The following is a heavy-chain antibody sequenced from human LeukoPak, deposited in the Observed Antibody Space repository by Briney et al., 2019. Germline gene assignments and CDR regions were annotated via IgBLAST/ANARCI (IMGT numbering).Heavy chain of an antibody. CDR1: GGTFSSYA. Sequence: GASVKVSCKASGGTFSSYAISWVRQAPGQGLEWMGWISAYNGNTNYAQKLQGRVTMTTDTSTSTAYMELRSLRSDDTAVYYCARDHHAYYDSSGYYSGPYYFDYWGQGTLVTVSS. D-gene: IGHD3-22*01. V-gene: IGHV1-18*01. CDR3: ARDHHAYYDSSGYYSGPYYFDY. CDR2: ISAYNGNT. J-gene: IGHJ4*02.